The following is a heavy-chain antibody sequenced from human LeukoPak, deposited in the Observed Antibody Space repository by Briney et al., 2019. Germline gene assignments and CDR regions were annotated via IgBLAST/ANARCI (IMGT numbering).Heavy chain of an antibody. CDR1: GSIFSNYA. J-gene: IGHJ4*02. D-gene: IGHD2-21*02. V-gene: IGHV3-23*02. CDR2: IRGGGETP. Sequence: PGGSLRPACTVSGSIFSNYAVNWVRQAPGKGREWVAIIRGGGETPYYGDSVKGRFTISRVNSKDTLYLQMNRLIIEDTAVYYSAKIPEVVTYAVPNFDFWGQGTLVTVSS. CDR3: AKIPEVVTYAVPNFDF.